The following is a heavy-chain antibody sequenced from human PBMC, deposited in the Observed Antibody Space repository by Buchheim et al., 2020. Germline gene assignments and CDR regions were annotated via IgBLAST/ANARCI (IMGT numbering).Heavy chain of an antibody. V-gene: IGHV3-74*01. CDR2: INPDGSDT. J-gene: IGHJ6*02. CDR3: TRGANFFRGMDV. D-gene: IGHD4/OR15-4a*01. Sequence: EERLVESGGGLGQPGGSLRLSCAASGFTFSSDWMHWVRQAPGKGLVWVSRINPDGSDTTYADSVKGRFTISRDNGRNTLYLQMNSLGGEDTAIYYCTRGANFFRGMDVWGQGTT. CDR1: GFTFSSDW.